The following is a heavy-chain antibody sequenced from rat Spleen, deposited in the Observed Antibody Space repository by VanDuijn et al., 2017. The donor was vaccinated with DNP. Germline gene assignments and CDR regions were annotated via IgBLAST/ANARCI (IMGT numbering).Heavy chain of an antibody. CDR1: GFNFNEYW. J-gene: IGHJ2*01. V-gene: IGHV4-2*01. D-gene: IGHD1-4*01. CDR3: ARHVLPLRVWDY. CDR2: INEDSSSI. Sequence: EVKLVESGGGPVEPGRSLKVSCAVSGFNFNEYWMGWVRQVPGKGLEWIGEINEDSSSIKYGPSLKERFTISRDNAQNTLYLQMNSLRSEDMATYYCARHVLPLRVWDYWGQGVMVTVSS.